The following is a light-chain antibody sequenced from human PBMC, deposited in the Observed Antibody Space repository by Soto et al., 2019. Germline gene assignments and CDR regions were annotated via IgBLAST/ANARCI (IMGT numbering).Light chain of an antibody. CDR1: SSDVGGYNY. V-gene: IGLV2-14*01. CDR2: DVR. Sequence: QSALTQPASVSGSPGQSITISCSGTSSDVGGYNYVAWYQQHPGKAPKLMIYDVRTRPSGVSNRVSGSKSGNTASLTISGLQAEDEAEYYCSSYSSSTTPVVLGGGTKVTVL. J-gene: IGLJ2*01. CDR3: SSYSSSTTPVV.